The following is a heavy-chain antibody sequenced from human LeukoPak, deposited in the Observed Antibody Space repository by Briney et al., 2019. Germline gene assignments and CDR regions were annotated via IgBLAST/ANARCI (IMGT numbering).Heavy chain of an antibody. D-gene: IGHD1-26*01. V-gene: IGHV4-38-2*02. J-gene: IGHJ5*02. Sequence: SETLSLTCTVSGYSISSGYYWGWIRQPPGKGLEWIGSIYHSGSTYYNPSLKSRVTISVDTSKNQFSLKLSSVTAADTAVYYCARDPVGGFNWFDPWGQGTLVTVSS. CDR2: IYHSGST. CDR1: GYSISSGYY. CDR3: ARDPVGGFNWFDP.